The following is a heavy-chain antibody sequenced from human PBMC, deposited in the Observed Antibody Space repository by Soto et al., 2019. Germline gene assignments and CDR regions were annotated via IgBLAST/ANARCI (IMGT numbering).Heavy chain of an antibody. D-gene: IGHD4-17*01. V-gene: IGHV1-18*01. J-gene: IGHJ4*02. CDR1: GYTFTSYG. CDR2: ISAYNGNT. Sequence: QVQLVQSGVEVEKPGASVKVSCKASGYTFTSYGVSWVRQAPGQGLEWMGWISAYNGNTNYAQKFQGRVTMTTDTSTSTAYMELRSLRSDDTAVSYCARDVPTMTTGGPDYWGQGTLVTVSS. CDR3: ARDVPTMTTGGPDY.